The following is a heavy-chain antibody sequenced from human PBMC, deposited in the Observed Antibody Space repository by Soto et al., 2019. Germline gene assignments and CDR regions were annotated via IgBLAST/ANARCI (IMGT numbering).Heavy chain of an antibody. CDR2: IYYSGST. D-gene: IGHD5-12*01. CDR3: ARAPKVASATPYFDY. CDR1: GGSISSYY. Sequence: SETLSLTCTVSGGSISSYYWSWIRQPPGKGLEWIGYIYYSGSTNYNPSLKSRVTISVDTSKNQFSLKLSSVTAADTAVYYCARAPKVASATPYFDYWGQGTLVTVSS. V-gene: IGHV4-59*12. J-gene: IGHJ4*02.